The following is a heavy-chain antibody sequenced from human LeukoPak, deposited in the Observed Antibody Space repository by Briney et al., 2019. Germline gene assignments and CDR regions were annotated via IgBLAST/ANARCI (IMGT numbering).Heavy chain of an antibody. CDR2: NSGST. J-gene: IGHJ4*02. V-gene: IGHV4-59*01. Sequence: SETLSLTCTVSGDSIGSYFWSWIRQPPGKGLEWIGYNSGSTNYNPSLKSRVTILLDRSKNQFSLKLSSVTAADTAVYYCARGGVSGWLDYWGQGTLVTVSS. D-gene: IGHD6-19*01. CDR1: GDSIGSYF. CDR3: ARGGVSGWLDY.